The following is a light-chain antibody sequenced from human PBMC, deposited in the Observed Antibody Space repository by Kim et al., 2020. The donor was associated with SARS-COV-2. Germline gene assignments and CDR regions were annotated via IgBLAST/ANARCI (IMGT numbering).Light chain of an antibody. J-gene: IGKJ4*01. CDR1: QSVLYSSNNKNY. CDR2: WAS. V-gene: IGKV4-1*01. Sequence: DIVMSQSPDSLAVSLGERATINCKSSQSVLYSSNNKNYLAWYQQKPGQPPKLLIYWASIRESGVPDRFSGSGSGTDLTLTISSLQAEDVAVYYCQQYYSIPLTFGGGTKVDIK. CDR3: QQYYSIPLT.